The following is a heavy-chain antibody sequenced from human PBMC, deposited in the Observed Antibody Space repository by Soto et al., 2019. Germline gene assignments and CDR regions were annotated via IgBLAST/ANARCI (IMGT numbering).Heavy chain of an antibody. J-gene: IGHJ6*02. CDR2: IYYSGST. Sequence: SETLSLTCTVSGGSISSSSYYWGWIRQPPGKGLEWIVSIYYSGSTYYNPSLKSRVTISVDTPNNQFSHKLSSGTAADTTEYYGARSTVLAGIYYCCCGMDVWGQGTTVTVSS. CDR3: ARSTVLAGIYYCCCGMDV. V-gene: IGHV4-39*01. CDR1: GGSISSSSYY. D-gene: IGHD4-17*01.